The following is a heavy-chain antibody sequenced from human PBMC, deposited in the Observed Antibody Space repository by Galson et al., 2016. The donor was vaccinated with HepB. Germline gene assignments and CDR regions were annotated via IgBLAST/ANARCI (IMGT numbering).Heavy chain of an antibody. J-gene: IGHJ2*01. CDR1: GYTFTNND. V-gene: IGHV1-8*01. D-gene: IGHD2-21*01. Sequence: SVKVSCKASGYTFTNNDVNWVRQAPGQGLEWMGWMNAKSGDTGYAQNFQDRVTMTRDTSVSTAYLELSSLRSEDTAVYYCARGRCGGDCSSPRGDWYFDVWGRGTLVTVSS. CDR3: ARGRCGGDCSSPRGDWYFDV. CDR2: MNAKSGDT.